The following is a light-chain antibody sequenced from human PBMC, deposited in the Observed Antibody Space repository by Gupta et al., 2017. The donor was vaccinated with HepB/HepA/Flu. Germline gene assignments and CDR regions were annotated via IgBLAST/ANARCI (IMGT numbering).Light chain of an antibody. CDR3: QQDYYNPRT. CDR1: QSVFDDSKNKNY. Sequence: DFVMTQSPDSLSVSLCERATINYQSSQSVFDDSKNKNYLDWYQQNPGQPPKLLIYWASRRDYGVPDRFSGSGFGTDFTLTISSLQAEDVAVYYCQQDYYNPRTFGQWTKVEIK. V-gene: IGKV4-1*01. CDR2: WAS. J-gene: IGKJ1*01.